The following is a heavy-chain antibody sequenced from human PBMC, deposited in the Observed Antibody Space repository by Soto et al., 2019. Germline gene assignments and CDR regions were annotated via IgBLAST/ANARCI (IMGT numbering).Heavy chain of an antibody. J-gene: IGHJ5*02. D-gene: IGHD1-26*01. V-gene: IGHV4-4*02. Sequence: QVQLPESGPRLVQPSGTLFLTCSVSGGSLNNSNWWIWVRLTPAKGLQWIGDIDLAARTKYNPSLEPRVTISVDTSKNQFALTLTSVTAAHTAGYFCELGPPIVGNTAPLDTWGRGTLVTVSS. CDR1: GGSLNNSNW. CDR2: IDLAART. CDR3: ELGPPIVGNTAPLDT.